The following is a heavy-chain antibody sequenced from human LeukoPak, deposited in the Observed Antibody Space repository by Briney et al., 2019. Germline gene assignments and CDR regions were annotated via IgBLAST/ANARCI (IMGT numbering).Heavy chain of an antibody. CDR3: AKGAYDYIEIAYFDY. Sequence: GGSLRLSCVASGFSFDNYAMNWVRQAPGKGLEWVSLIIGSSGSTLYADSVKGRFTISRDKSKNTQYLQMNSLRAEDTAVYYCAKGAYDYIEIAYFDYWGQGSLVTVSS. CDR1: GFSFDNYA. V-gene: IGHV3-23*01. D-gene: IGHD5-12*01. CDR2: IIGSSGST. J-gene: IGHJ4*02.